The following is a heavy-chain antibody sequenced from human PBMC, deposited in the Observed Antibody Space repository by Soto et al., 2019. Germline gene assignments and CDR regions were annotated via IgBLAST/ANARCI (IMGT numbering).Heavy chain of an antibody. V-gene: IGHV1-18*01. CDR2: INSFSGDT. CDR3: ARDLHSGGKYWYFDI. D-gene: IGHD2-15*01. J-gene: IGHJ2*01. CDR1: GYTFTHYG. Sequence: QVQLVQSGAEVKKPGASVKVSCKASGYTFTHYGITWVRQAPGQGLEGMGWINSFSGDTKYPQKHQGILTMTTDTSTNTVYMELRNLRSDDTAVYYCARDLHSGGKYWYFDIWGRGTLVTVSS.